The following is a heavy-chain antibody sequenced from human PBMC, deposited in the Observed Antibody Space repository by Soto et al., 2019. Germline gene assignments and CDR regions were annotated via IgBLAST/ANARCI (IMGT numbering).Heavy chain of an antibody. Sequence: SETLSLTCTVSGGSISSSPYYWGWIRQPPGKGLEWIGSIYYSGSTYYTPSLKSRVTISVDTSKTHFSLKLSSVTAADTAVYYCAKHFNGGFYDTFDIWGQGTMVTVSS. J-gene: IGHJ3*02. V-gene: IGHV4-39*01. D-gene: IGHD3-3*01. CDR1: GGSISSSPYY. CDR3: AKHFNGGFYDTFDI. CDR2: IYYSGST.